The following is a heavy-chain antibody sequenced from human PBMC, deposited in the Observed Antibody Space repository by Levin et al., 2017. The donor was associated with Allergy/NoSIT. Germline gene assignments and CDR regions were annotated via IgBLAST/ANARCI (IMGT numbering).Heavy chain of an antibody. CDR1: GFAFSGSA. CDR2: IRSKANSYAT. CDR3: TSSLKPYCSSAKCHTDYVDYGMDV. Sequence: GGSLRLSCAASGFAFSGSAMHWVRQASGKGLEWVGRIRSKANSYATAYAASVKGRFTISRDDSKNTAYLQMNSLKTEDTAVYFCTSSLKPYCSSAKCHTDYVDYGMDVWGQGTTVTVSS. D-gene: IGHD2-2*02. J-gene: IGHJ6*02. V-gene: IGHV3-73*01.